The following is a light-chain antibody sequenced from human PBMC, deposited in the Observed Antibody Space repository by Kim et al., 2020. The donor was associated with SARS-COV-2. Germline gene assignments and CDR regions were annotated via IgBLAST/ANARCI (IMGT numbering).Light chain of an antibody. CDR2: DAS. V-gene: IGKV3-11*01. CDR1: QSVGNH. CDR3: QHRGIWPIT. J-gene: IGKJ5*01. Sequence: LSPGKRVTLSCRARQSVGNHLGWYQQKPGQAPRLLIFDASSRATGIPDRFSGSGSGTDFTLIISSLEPEDFAVYYCQHRGIWPITFGQGTRLEIK.